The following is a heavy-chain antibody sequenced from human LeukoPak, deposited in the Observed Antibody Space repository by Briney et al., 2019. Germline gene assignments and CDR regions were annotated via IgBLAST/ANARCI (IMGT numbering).Heavy chain of an antibody. V-gene: IGHV3-23*01. CDR2: ISGSGGST. CDR3: ARVGMVRGGGKFDY. Sequence: GGSLRLSCAASGFTFSSYAMSWVRQAPGKGLEWVSAISGSGGSTYYADSVKGRFTISRDNSKNTVDLQVNSLRAEDTAVYYCARVGMVRGGGKFDYWGQGTLVTVSS. D-gene: IGHD3-10*01. J-gene: IGHJ4*02. CDR1: GFTFSSYA.